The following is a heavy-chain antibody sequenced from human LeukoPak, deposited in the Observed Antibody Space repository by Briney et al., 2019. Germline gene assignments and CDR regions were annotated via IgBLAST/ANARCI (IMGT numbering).Heavy chain of an antibody. J-gene: IGHJ4*02. Sequence: GGYLRLSCAASGFTFSSYAMSWVRQAPGKGLEWVSAISGSGGSTYYADSVKGRFSISRDNAKNTVYLQMTSLWAEDTGIYYCSRGTSAGGPISPFDFWGQGTVVTVSS. CDR3: SRGTSAGGPISPFDF. D-gene: IGHD6-13*01. CDR1: GFTFSSYA. CDR2: ISGSGGST. V-gene: IGHV3-23*01.